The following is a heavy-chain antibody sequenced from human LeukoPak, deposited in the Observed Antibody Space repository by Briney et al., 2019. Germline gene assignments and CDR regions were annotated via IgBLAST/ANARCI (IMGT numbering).Heavy chain of an antibody. CDR1: GFTVSSYW. V-gene: IGHV3-7*01. CDR3: ASDTGVRYFDL. Sequence: GGSLRLSCAGSGFTVSSYWMTWVRQAPGKGLEWVANIKQDGSEKYYVDSVKGRFTISRDNAKNSLYLQMNSLRAEDTAVYYCASDTGVRYFDLWGRGTLVTVSS. CDR2: IKQDGSEK. D-gene: IGHD3-10*01. J-gene: IGHJ2*01.